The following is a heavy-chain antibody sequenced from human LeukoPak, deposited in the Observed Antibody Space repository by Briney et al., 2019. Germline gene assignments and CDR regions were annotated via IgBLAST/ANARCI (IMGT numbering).Heavy chain of an antibody. V-gene: IGHV3-30*18. J-gene: IGHJ4*02. CDR1: GFTSSSFA. CDR3: AKGGFYGDKGAFDY. D-gene: IGHD4-23*01. Sequence: GGSLRLSCAASGFTSSSFALHWVRQAPGKGLEWVAVVSYDGSNKYYGDSVKGRFTISRDNSKKTLYLEMNSLRVEDMAVYYCAKGGFYGDKGAFDYWGQGTQVTVAS. CDR2: VSYDGSNK.